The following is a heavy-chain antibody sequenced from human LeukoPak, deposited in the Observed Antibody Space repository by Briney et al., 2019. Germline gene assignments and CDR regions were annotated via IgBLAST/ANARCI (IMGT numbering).Heavy chain of an antibody. D-gene: IGHD3-10*01. CDR1: GFTFSNYG. J-gene: IGHJ4*02. CDR2: IRYDGGNK. V-gene: IGHV3-30*02. Sequence: PGGSLRLSCAASGFTFSNYGMQWVRQAPGKGLEWVAFIRYDGGNKYYADSVKGRFTISRDNAKSSLYLQMNSLRTEDTAVYYCATGYLWFGDYFDYWGQGTLVTVSS. CDR3: ATGYLWFGDYFDY.